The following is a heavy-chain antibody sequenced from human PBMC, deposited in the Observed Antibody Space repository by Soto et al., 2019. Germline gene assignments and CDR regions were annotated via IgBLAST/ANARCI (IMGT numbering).Heavy chain of an antibody. J-gene: IGHJ6*03. CDR3: ARGDYYYYMDV. V-gene: IGHV4-59*01. CDR2: IYYSGST. Sequence: SEPLSLTCTVSGGSISSYYWSWIRQPPGKGLEWIGYIYYSGSTNYNPSLKSRVTISVDTSKNQFSLKLSSVTAADTAVYYCARGDYYYYMDVWGKGTTVTVSS. CDR1: GGSISSYY.